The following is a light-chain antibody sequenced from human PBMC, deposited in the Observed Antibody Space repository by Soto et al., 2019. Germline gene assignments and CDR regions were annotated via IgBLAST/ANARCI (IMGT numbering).Light chain of an antibody. J-gene: IGLJ1*01. CDR1: SSDVGGYNY. Sequence: QSVLTQPPSASGSPGQSVTISCTGTSSDVGGYNYVSWYQQHPGKAPKLMIYEVSKRPSGVPDRFSGSKSGNTASLTVSGLQAEDDADYYCSSHAGSTNLEVFGTGTKVTVL. CDR2: EVS. CDR3: SSHAGSTNLEV. V-gene: IGLV2-8*01.